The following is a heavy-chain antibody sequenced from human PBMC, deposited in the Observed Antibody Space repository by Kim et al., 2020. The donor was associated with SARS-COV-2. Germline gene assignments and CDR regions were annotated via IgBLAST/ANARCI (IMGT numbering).Heavy chain of an antibody. CDR2: ISGSGGDT. V-gene: IGHV3-23*01. CDR3: AKDRVVRGVMGAFDS. Sequence: GGSLRLSCAASGFTFSSYAMSWVRQAPGKGLEWVSTISGSGGDTYYADSVKGRFTISRDNSKNTIYLQMNSLGAQDTAVYYCAKDRVVRGVMGAFDSWGQRTLVTVSS. D-gene: IGHD3-10*01. J-gene: IGHJ4*02. CDR1: GFTFSSYA.